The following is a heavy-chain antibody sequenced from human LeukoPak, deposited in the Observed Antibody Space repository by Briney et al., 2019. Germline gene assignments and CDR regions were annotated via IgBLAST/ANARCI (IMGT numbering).Heavy chain of an antibody. Sequence: GASVKVSCKASGYTFTGYYMHWVRQAPGQGLEWMGWINPNSGGTNYAQKFQGRVTMTRDTSISTAYMELSSLRSEDTAVYYCARAWEGGSVAGPFDYWGQGTLVTVSS. V-gene: IGHV1-2*02. J-gene: IGHJ4*02. CDR3: ARAWEGGSVAGPFDY. D-gene: IGHD6-19*01. CDR1: GYTFTGYY. CDR2: INPNSGGT.